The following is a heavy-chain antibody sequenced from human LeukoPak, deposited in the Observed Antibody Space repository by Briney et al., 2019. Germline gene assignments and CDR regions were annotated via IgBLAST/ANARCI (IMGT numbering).Heavy chain of an antibody. CDR3: ARGVGSGSRLRAGDY. Sequence: GGSLRLSCAASGFTVSSNYMSWVRQAPGKGLEWVSVVYSGGSTYYADSVKGRFTISRDNSKNTLYLQMNSLRAEDTAVYYCARGVGSGSRLRAGDYWGQGTLVTVSS. CDR2: VYSGGST. V-gene: IGHV3-53*01. J-gene: IGHJ4*02. D-gene: IGHD1-26*01. CDR1: GFTVSSNY.